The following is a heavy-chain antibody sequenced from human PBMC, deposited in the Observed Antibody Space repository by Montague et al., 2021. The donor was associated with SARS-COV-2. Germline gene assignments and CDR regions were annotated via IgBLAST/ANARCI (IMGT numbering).Heavy chain of an antibody. CDR1: GDSISRSHYF. J-gene: IGHJ3*02. Sequence: SETLSLTCSVSGDSISRSHYFRAWIRQPPGMGLEWIGSIYFTGKTYYHPSLKSRVTISIDTSKNHFSLRLSSVTAADSAVFYCARWGLNNAFDIWGLGTMITISP. CDR3: ARWGLNNAFDI. V-gene: IGHV4-39*02. CDR2: IYFTGKT. D-gene: IGHD1/OR15-1a*01.